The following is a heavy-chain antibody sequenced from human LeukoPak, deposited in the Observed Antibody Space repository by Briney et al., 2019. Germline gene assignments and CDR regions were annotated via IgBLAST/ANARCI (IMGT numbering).Heavy chain of an antibody. CDR3: AKDIEWELRTAPDY. Sequence: GGSLRLSCAASGFTFDDYTMHWVRQAPGKGLGWVSLISWDGGSTYYADSVKGRFTISRDNSKNTLYLQMNSLRAEDAGVYYCAKDIEWELRTAPDYWGQGTLVTVSS. J-gene: IGHJ4*02. CDR2: ISWDGGST. CDR1: GFTFDDYT. V-gene: IGHV3-43*01. D-gene: IGHD1-26*01.